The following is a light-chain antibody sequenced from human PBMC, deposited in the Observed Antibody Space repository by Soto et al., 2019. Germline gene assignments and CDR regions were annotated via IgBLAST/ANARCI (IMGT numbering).Light chain of an antibody. CDR1: SSDVGAYNY. CDR3: SSYAGSNNLV. J-gene: IGLJ2*01. Sequence: QSALTQPPSASGSPRQSVTISCTGTSSDVGAYNYVSWFQQHPGKAPKVMIYEVNKRPSGVPDRFSGSKSGNTASLTVSGLQAEDEAAYYCSSYAGSNNLVFGGGTKLTVL. CDR2: EVN. V-gene: IGLV2-8*01.